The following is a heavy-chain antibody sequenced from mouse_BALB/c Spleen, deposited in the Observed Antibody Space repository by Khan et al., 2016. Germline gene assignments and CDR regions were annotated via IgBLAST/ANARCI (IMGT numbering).Heavy chain of an antibody. V-gene: IGHV14-3*02. CDR3: ARRSYSYVWFAY. CDR2: IDPANGNT. CDR1: GFNIKDTY. Sequence: VQLKESGAELVKPGASVKLSCTASGFNIKDTYMHWVKQRPEQGLEWIGRIDPANGNTKYDPKFQGKATITADTSSNTAYLQLSSLTSEDTAVXYCARRSYSYVWFAYWGRGALVTISA. D-gene: IGHD2-12*01. J-gene: IGHJ3*01.